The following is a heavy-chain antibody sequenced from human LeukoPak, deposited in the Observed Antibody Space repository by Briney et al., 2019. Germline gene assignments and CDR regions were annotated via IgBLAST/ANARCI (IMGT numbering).Heavy chain of an antibody. CDR3: ARGGGPRYCSSTSCYARGNYYYYYGMDV. CDR2: INHSGST. J-gene: IGHJ6*04. CDR1: GGSFSGCY. V-gene: IGHV4-34*01. Sequence: SETLSLTCAVYGGSFSGCYWSWIRQPPGKGLEWIGEINHSGSTNYNPSLKSRVTISVDTSKNQFSLKLSSVTAADTAVYYCARGGGPRYCSSTSCYARGNYYYYYGMDVWGKGTTVTVSS. D-gene: IGHD2-2*01.